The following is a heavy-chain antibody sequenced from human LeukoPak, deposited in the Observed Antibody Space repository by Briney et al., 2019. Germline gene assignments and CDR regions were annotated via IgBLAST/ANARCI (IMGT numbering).Heavy chain of an antibody. CDR2: IYYSGST. D-gene: IGHD5-18*01. Sequence: KPSETLSLTCTVSGGSISSYYWSWIRQPPGKGLEWIGYIYYSGSTNYNPSLKSRVTISVDTSKNQFSLKLSSVTAADTAVYYCARAYSYGRGDYYYMDVWGKGTTVTVSS. J-gene: IGHJ6*03. CDR1: GGSISSYY. CDR3: ARAYSYGRGDYYYMDV. V-gene: IGHV4-59*01.